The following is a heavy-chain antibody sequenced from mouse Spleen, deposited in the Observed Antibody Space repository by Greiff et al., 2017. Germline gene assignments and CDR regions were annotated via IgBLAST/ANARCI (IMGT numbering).Heavy chain of an antibody. D-gene: IGHD4-1*01. CDR3: ARRGGTWGFDY. Sequence: VQLQQPGAELVKPGASVKLSCKASGYTFTSYWMQWVKQRPGQGLEWIGEIDPSDSYTNYNQKFKGKATLTVDTSSSTAYMQLSSLTSEDSAVYYCARRGGTWGFDYWGQGTTLTVSS. V-gene: IGHV1-50*01. J-gene: IGHJ2*01. CDR2: IDPSDSYT. CDR1: GYTFTSYW.